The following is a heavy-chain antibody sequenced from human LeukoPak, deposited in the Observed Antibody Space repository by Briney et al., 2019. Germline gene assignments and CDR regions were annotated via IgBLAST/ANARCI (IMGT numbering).Heavy chain of an antibody. D-gene: IGHD6-13*01. V-gene: IGHV3-23*01. Sequence: GGSLRLSCAASGLTFNNYAMSWVRQAPGKGLEWVSGISGRGASKYYADSVKGRFTISRDNAKNSLYLQMNSLRAEDTAVYYCASSRGSWPDYFDYWGQGTLVTVSS. CDR2: ISGRGASK. J-gene: IGHJ4*02. CDR3: ASSRGSWPDYFDY. CDR1: GLTFNNYA.